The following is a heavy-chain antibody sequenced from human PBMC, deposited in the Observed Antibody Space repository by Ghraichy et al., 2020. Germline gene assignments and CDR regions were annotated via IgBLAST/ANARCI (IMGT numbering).Heavy chain of an antibody. D-gene: IGHD2-8*02. CDR2: INASGGRT. J-gene: IGHJ4*02. Sequence: GGSLRLSCAASGFTFSSYDMSWVRQAPGEGLEWVSVINASGGRTKYADSVKGRFTISRDNSKNTLYMQMNSLRAEDTAVYYCAPDCGGGCSFSYYFEYWGQGTLVTVSS. CDR1: GFTFSSYD. V-gene: IGHV3-23*01. CDR3: APDCGGGCSFSYYFEY.